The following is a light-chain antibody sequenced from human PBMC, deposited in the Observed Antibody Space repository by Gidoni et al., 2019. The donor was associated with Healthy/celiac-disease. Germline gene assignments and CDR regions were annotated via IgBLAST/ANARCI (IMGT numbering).Light chain of an antibody. CDR3: QQRSNWPLT. V-gene: IGKV3-11*01. Sequence: EIELTQSPATLSLSPGESDPLSCRASQSGSPYLAWYQQTPGQSPRLLIYDASNRATGTPARFSGSGAGTDFTLTISSLEPEYFAVYYCQQRSNWPLTFGGGTKVEIK. J-gene: IGKJ4*01. CDR2: DAS. CDR1: QSGSPY.